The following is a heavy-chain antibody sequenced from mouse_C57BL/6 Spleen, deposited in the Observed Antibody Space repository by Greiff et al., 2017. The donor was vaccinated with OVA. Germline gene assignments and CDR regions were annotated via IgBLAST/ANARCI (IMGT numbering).Heavy chain of an antibody. CDR3: ARPQTAQATYYAMDY. J-gene: IGHJ4*01. Sequence: EVMLVESGGGLVKPGGSLKLSCAASGFTFSDYGMHWVRPAPEKGLEWVAYISSGSSTIYYADTVKGGFTISSNNAKNTLFLQRTSLRAEDTAMYYCARPQTAQATYYAMDYWGQGTSVTVSS. D-gene: IGHD3-2*02. CDR1: GFTFSDYG. V-gene: IGHV5-17*01. CDR2: ISSGSSTI.